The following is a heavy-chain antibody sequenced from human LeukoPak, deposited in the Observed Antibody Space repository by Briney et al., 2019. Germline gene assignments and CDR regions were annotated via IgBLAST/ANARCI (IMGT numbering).Heavy chain of an antibody. CDR3: AKDGRSSGYYYYMDV. CDR2: ISWDGSST. V-gene: IGHV3-43*01. CDR1: GFTFDDYT. Sequence: GGSLRLSCAVSGFTFDDYTIHWVRQAPGKGLERVSLISWDGSSTYYADSVNGRFTISRDNSKNSLYLQMNSLRSEDTALYYCAKDGRSSGYYYYMDVWGKGTTVTVSS. J-gene: IGHJ6*03. D-gene: IGHD5-18*01.